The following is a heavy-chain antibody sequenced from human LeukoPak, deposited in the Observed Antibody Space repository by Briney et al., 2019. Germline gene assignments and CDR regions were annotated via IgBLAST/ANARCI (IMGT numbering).Heavy chain of an antibody. CDR1: GGSISSYY. V-gene: IGHV4-59*01. CDR3: ARNRDGYNSFDY. CDR2: IYYSGST. J-gene: IGHJ4*02. Sequence: SETLSLTCTVSGGSISSYYWSWIRQPPGKGLEWIGYIYYSGSTNYNPSLKGRVTISVDTSKNQFSLKLSSVTAADTAVYYCARNRDGYNSFDYWGQGTLVTVSS. D-gene: IGHD5-24*01.